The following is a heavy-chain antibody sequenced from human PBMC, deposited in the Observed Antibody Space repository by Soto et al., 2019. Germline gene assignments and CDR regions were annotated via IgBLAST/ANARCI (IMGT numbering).Heavy chain of an antibody. CDR3: AYYSKTGNDY. D-gene: IGHD4-4*01. V-gene: IGHV4-34*01. Sequence: SETLSLTCAVYGGSFSGYYWSWIRQPPGKGLEWIGEINHSGSTNYNPSLKSRVTISVDTSKNQFSLKLSSVTAADTAVYYCAYYSKTGNDYWGQGTLVTVSS. CDR2: INHSGST. CDR1: GGSFSGYY. J-gene: IGHJ4*02.